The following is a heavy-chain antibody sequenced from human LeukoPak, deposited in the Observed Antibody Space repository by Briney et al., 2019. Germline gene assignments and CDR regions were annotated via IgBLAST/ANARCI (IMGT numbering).Heavy chain of an antibody. J-gene: IGHJ5*02. V-gene: IGHV1-8*02. Sequence: ASVKVSCKASGYTFTGYYMHWVRQAPGQGLEWMGWMNPNSGNTGYAQKFQGRVTMTRNTSISTAYMELSSLRSEDTAVYYCARDQATPIYGSGSYSLFDPWGQGTLVTVSS. CDR1: GYTFTGYY. D-gene: IGHD3-10*01. CDR3: ARDQATPIYGSGSYSLFDP. CDR2: MNPNSGNT.